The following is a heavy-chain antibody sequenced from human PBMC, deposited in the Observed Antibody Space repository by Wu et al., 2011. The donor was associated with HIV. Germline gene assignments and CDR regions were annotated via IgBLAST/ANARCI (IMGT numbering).Heavy chain of an antibody. CDR3: ARLSMVRGVIITLDYFYGMDV. Sequence: QVQLVQTGAEVKKPGASVKVSCKTSGYTFTSYGISWVRQAPGQGLEWMGWISADNGDTNYAQKLQGRVTMTTDTSTSTAYMELRSLRFDDTAVYYCARLSMVRGVIITLDYFYGMDVWGQGTTVTVSS. CDR2: ISADNGDT. V-gene: IGHV1-18*01. D-gene: IGHD3-10*01. CDR1: GYTFTSYG. J-gene: IGHJ6*02.